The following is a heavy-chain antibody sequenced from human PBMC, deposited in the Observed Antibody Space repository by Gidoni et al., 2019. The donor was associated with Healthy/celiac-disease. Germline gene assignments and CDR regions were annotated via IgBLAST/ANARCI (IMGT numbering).Heavy chain of an antibody. CDR3: AGSPQEDYYYYYGMDV. J-gene: IGHJ6*02. V-gene: IGHV4-61*02. CDR1: GGSISSGSYY. Sequence: QVQLQESGPGLVKPSQTLSLTCTVSGGSISSGSYYWSWIRQPAGKGLEWIGRIYTSGSTNYNPSLKSRVTISVDTSKNQFSLKLSSVTAADTAVYYCAGSPQEDYYYYYGMDVWGQGTTVTVSS. CDR2: IYTSGST. D-gene: IGHD1-26*01.